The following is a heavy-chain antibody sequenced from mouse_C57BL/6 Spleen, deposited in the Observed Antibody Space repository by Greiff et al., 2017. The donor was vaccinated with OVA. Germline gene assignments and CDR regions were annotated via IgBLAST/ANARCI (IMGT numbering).Heavy chain of an antibody. CDR3: AREGNYGEGAMDY. Sequence: EVQLQQSGPELVKPGASVKISCKASGYTFTDYYMNWVKQSHGKSLEWIGDINPNNGGTSYNQKFKGKATLTVDKSSSTAYMELRSLTSEDSAVYYCAREGNYGEGAMDYWGQGTSVTVSS. D-gene: IGHD2-1*01. J-gene: IGHJ4*01. V-gene: IGHV1-26*01. CDR1: GYTFTDYY. CDR2: INPNNGGT.